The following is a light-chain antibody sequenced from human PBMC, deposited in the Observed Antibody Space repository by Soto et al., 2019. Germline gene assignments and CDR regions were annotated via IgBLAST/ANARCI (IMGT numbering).Light chain of an antibody. V-gene: IGKV3-20*01. Sequence: EIVLTQSPGTLSLSPGERATLSCRASQSVNSTFLAWYQQKPGQAPRLLIYSTSSRATGIPDRFSGSGSGTDFTLTISRLEPEDFAVFYCQQHGTSPITFGQGTRLEIK. J-gene: IGKJ5*01. CDR1: QSVNSTF. CDR2: STS. CDR3: QQHGTSPIT.